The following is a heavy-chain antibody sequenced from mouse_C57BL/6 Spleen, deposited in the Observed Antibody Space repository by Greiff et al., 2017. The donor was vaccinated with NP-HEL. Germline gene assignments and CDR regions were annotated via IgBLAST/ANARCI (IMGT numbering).Heavy chain of an antibody. V-gene: IGHV5-17*01. CDR1: GFTFSDYG. J-gene: IGHJ1*03. CDR2: ISSGSSTI. D-gene: IGHD1-1*01. Sequence: DVKLVESGGGLVKPGWSLKLSCAASGFTFSDYGMHWVRQAPVKGLEWVAYISSGSSTIYYADTLKGRFTISRGNAKNTLFLQMTGLRAEDTGVYYCARVTTVVAYDVWGTGTTVTVSS. CDR3: ARVTTVVAYDV.